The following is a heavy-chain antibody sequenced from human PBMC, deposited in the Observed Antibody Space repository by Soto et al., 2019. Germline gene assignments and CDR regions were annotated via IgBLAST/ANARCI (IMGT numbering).Heavy chain of an antibody. CDR3: AKDSRIVVVTAPYDY. V-gene: IGHV3-30*03. CDR1: GFTFSSYG. Sequence: QVQLVESGGGVVQPGRSLRLSCAASGFTFSSYGMHWVRXXPXXXXXXVAVLSYDGSNKYYADSVKGRFTISRDNSKXXXYLQMNSXXXXXXXXXXCAKDSRIVVVTAPYDYWGQGTLVTVSS. J-gene: IGHJ4*02. CDR2: LSYDGSNK. D-gene: IGHD2-21*02.